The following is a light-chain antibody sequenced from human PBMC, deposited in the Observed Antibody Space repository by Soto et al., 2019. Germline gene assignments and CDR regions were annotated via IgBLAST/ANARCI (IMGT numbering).Light chain of an antibody. CDR1: QSVSSNY. CDR2: DVS. CDR3: QQYGISPT. Sequence: DIVLTQSPGTLSLSPGERATLSCRSSQSVSSNYLAWYQQKPDQAPRLVIYDVSGRATCIPDRFSGSGSGTAFTLTISRLEPEDSAVYYCQQYGISPTFGQGTKVEIK. J-gene: IGKJ1*01. V-gene: IGKV3-20*01.